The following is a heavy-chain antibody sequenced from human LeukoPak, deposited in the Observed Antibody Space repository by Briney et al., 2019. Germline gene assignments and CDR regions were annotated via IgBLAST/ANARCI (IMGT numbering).Heavy chain of an antibody. D-gene: IGHD2-2*02. Sequence: PGGSLRLSCAASGFTFSSYAMSWVRQAPGKGLEWVSAISGSGGSTYYADSVKGRFTISRDNSKNTLYLQMNSLGAEDTAVYSCARGYCTSSSCYNDYWGQGTLVTVSS. V-gene: IGHV3-23*01. CDR1: GFTFSSYA. J-gene: IGHJ4*02. CDR2: ISGSGGST. CDR3: ARGYCTSSSCYNDY.